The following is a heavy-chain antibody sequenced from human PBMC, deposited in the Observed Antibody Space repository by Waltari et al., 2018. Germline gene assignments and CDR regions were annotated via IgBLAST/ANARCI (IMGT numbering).Heavy chain of an antibody. CDR1: GYSISSGYY. D-gene: IGHD1-1*01. CDR2: IYHSGST. J-gene: IGHJ5*02. CDR3: ARRWNWNVSFDP. V-gene: IGHV4-38-2*01. Sequence: HVQLQESGPGLVKPSATLSLTCAVSGYSISSGYYWGWIRQPPGKGLEWIGSIYHSGSTYYNPSIKSRVTISVDTSKNQFSLKLSSVTAADTAVYYCARRWNWNVSFDPWGQGTLVTVSS.